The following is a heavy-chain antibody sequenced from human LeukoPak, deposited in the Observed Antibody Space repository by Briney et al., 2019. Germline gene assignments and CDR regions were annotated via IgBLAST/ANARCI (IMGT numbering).Heavy chain of an antibody. V-gene: IGHV3-33*01. CDR1: GFTFSSYG. D-gene: IGHD2-2*01. CDR2: IWYDGSNK. Sequence: GWSLRLSCAASGFTFSSYGMHWVRQAPGKGLEWVAVIWYDGSNKYYADSVKGRFTISRDNSKNTLYLQMNSLRAEDTAVYYCARGDIVVVPVLDYWGEGTLVTVSS. J-gene: IGHJ4*02. CDR3: ARGDIVVVPVLDY.